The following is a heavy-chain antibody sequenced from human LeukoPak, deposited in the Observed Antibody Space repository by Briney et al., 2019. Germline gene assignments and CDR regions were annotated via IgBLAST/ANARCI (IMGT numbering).Heavy chain of an antibody. CDR3: ARATKYYYDSSGYYYGTAPQYYFDY. Sequence: GASVKVSCKASGYTFTSYDINWERQATGQGLEWMGWMNPNSGNTGYAQKFQGRVTMTRNTSISTAYMELSSLRSEDTAVYYCARATKYYYDSSGYYYGTAPQYYFDYWGQGTLVTVSS. J-gene: IGHJ4*02. CDR1: GYTFTSYD. V-gene: IGHV1-8*01. CDR2: MNPNSGNT. D-gene: IGHD3-22*01.